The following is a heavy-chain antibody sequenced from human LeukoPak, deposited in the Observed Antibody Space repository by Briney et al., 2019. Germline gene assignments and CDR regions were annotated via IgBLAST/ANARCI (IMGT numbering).Heavy chain of an antibody. D-gene: IGHD5-24*01. CDR1: GFTFSSYG. CDR3: ARWLQSEIDY. Sequence: GGSLRLSCAASGFTFSSYGMSWVRQAPGKGLEWVSSISSSSSYIYYADSVKGRFTISRDNAKNSLYLQMNSLRAEDTAVYYCARWLQSEIDYWGQGTLVTVSS. CDR2: ISSSSSYI. J-gene: IGHJ4*02. V-gene: IGHV3-21*01.